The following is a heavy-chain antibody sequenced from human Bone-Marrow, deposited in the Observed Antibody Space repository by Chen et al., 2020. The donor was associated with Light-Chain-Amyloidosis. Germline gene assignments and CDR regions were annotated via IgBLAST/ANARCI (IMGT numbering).Heavy chain of an antibody. CDR3: AGVPRVLAAHALDI. D-gene: IGHD2-15*01. CDR2: VIPILETP. V-gene: IGHV1-69*01. Sequence: VQLVQSGAEVKKPGSSVKVSCRTSGGTFSSFPIIWVRQAPGQGLEWVGGVIPILETPTYAQKFQGRVTITADDSTSTAYMELRSLTSEATAVYFCAGVPRVLAAHALDIWGQGTIVSVSS. J-gene: IGHJ3*02. CDR1: GGTFSSFP.